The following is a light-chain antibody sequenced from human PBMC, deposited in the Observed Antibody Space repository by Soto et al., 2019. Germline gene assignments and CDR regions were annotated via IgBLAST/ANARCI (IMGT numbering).Light chain of an antibody. J-gene: IGKJ1*01. CDR3: LQDYNYPLT. V-gene: IGKV1-6*01. CDR2: AAS. Sequence: AIQLTQSPSSLSASVGDRVTITCLASQGIRNDLAWYQQKPGKAPKLLIYAASSLQSGVPSRFSGSGSGTDFTLTISSLQPEDFATYYCLQDYNYPLTFGQGTKVDIK. CDR1: QGIRND.